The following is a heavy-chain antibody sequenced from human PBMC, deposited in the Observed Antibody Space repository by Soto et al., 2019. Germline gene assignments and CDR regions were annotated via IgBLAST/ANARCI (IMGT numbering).Heavy chain of an antibody. J-gene: IGHJ4*02. CDR1: GDTFSGYP. Sequence: QVQLVQSGAELKKPGSSVKVSCKASGDTFSGYPINWVRQAPGEGLEWMGRFIPVFGTTNDAQRFEGRVTFTADESTNTAYMELRGLVSEDSAVYYCARDGGFGELKYWGPGTLVTVSS. CDR3: ARDGGFGELKY. CDR2: FIPVFGTT. V-gene: IGHV1-69*18. D-gene: IGHD3-10*01.